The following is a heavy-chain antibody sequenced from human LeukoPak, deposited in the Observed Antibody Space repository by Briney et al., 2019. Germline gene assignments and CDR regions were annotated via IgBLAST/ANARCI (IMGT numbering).Heavy chain of an antibody. CDR2: IGIKANNYAT. CDR3: TTYTRGHY. D-gene: IGHD6-19*01. J-gene: IGHJ4*02. CDR1: GFTFSGSD. Sequence: GGSLKLSCAASGFTFSGSDMHWVRQASGKGLEGGVRIGIKANNYATAYSAALKGRFTISRDDSKNTAYLQMNSLRTEDTAVYYCTTYTRGHYWGQGILVTVSS. V-gene: IGHV3-73*01.